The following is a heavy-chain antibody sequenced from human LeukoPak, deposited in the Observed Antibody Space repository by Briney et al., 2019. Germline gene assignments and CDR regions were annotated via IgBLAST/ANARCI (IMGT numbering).Heavy chain of an antibody. Sequence: SVKVSCKASGGTFSSYAISWVRQAPGQGLEWMGGIIPIFGTANYAQKFQGRVAITADESTSTAYMELSGLRSEDTAVYYCASGGGYNFSYGYWGQGTLVTVSS. J-gene: IGHJ4*02. V-gene: IGHV1-69*01. CDR2: IIPIFGTA. CDR1: GGTFSSYA. D-gene: IGHD5-24*01. CDR3: ASGGGYNFSYGY.